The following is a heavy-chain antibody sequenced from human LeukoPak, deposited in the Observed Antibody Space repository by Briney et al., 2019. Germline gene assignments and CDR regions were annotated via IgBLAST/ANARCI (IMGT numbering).Heavy chain of an antibody. CDR1: GGTFSSYA. CDR2: IIPVFGTA. D-gene: IGHD3-22*01. V-gene: IGHV1-69*13. J-gene: IGHJ3*02. Sequence: SVKVSCKASGGTFSSYAISWVRQAPGQGLEWMGGIIPVFGTANYAQKLQGRVTITADESTSTAYMELSSLRSEDTAVYYCARATYYYDSSGYYYVPDAFDIWGQGTMVTVSS. CDR3: ARATYYYDSSGYYYVPDAFDI.